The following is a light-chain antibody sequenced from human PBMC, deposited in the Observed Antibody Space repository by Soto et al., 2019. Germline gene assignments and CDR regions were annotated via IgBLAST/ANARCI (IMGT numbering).Light chain of an antibody. CDR3: QQCKGYLYT. CDR1: QPISRW. CDR2: EAS. Sequence: DIQMTQSPSTVSASVGDRVTITCRASQPISRWLAWYQQKPGKAPKLLIYEASTLEIGVSSRFSGSGSGTEFTLTISSLQPDDFATYFCQQCKGYLYTFGQGTKLEI. V-gene: IGKV1-5*03. J-gene: IGKJ2*01.